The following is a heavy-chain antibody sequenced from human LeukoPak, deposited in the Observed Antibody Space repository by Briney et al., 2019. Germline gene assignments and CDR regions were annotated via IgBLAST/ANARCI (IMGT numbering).Heavy chain of an antibody. D-gene: IGHD2-21*02. Sequence: GGSMRLASAASGFTFSNYWMSWDRQAPGKVLEWVANIKEDGSEKNYVDSVKGRFTTSRDNAKNSLYLQMNSLRAEDTAVYYCANLRLLGFDSWGQGTLVTVSS. CDR3: ANLRLLGFDS. J-gene: IGHJ4*02. V-gene: IGHV3-7*01. CDR1: GFTFSNYW. CDR2: IKEDGSEK.